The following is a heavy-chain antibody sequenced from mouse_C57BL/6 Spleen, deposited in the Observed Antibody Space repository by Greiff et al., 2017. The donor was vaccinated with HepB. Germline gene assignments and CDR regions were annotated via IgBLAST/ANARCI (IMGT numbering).Heavy chain of an antibody. CDR1: GYAFSSYW. Sequence: QVQLKQSGAELVKPGASVKISCKASGYAFSSYWMNWVKQRPGKGLEWIGQIYPGDGDTNYNGKFKGKATLTADKSSSTAYMQLSSLTSEDSAVYFCARSGGTTVFDYWGQGTTLTVSS. CDR2: IYPGDGDT. D-gene: IGHD1-1*01. V-gene: IGHV1-80*01. J-gene: IGHJ2*01. CDR3: ARSGGTTVFDY.